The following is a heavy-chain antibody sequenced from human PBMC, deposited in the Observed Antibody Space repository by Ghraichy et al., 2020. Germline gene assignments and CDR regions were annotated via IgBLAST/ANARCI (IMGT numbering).Heavy chain of an antibody. Sequence: GGSLRLSCAASGFTFSSYDMHWVRQATGKGLEWVSAIGSAGDTYYPDSVKGRFTISRENAKNSVYLQMNSLRGGDTAVYYCARALSPVSSGLPDYWGQGTLVTVSS. J-gene: IGHJ4*02. D-gene: IGHD6-19*01. CDR2: IGSAGDT. CDR1: GFTFSSYD. CDR3: ARALSPVSSGLPDY. V-gene: IGHV3-13*04.